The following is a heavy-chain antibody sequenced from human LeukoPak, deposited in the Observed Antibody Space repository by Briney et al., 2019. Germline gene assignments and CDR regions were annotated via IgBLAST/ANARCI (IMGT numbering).Heavy chain of an antibody. V-gene: IGHV1-69*06. J-gene: IGHJ4*02. CDR3: ASPVKQWLVELAFYY. D-gene: IGHD6-19*01. Sequence: SVKVSCKASGGTFSSYAISWVRQAPGQGLEWMGGIIPMFGTAQKFQGRVTITADKSTSTAYMELSSLRSEDTAMYYCASPVKQWLVELAFYYWGQGTLVTVSS. CDR1: GGTFSSYA. CDR2: IIPMFGT.